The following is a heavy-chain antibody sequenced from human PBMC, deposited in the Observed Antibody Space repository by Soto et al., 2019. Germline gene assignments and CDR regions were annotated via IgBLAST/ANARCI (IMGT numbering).Heavy chain of an antibody. J-gene: IGHJ4*02. CDR1: GFTFSSYS. CDR2: ISSSSSTI. D-gene: IGHD3-22*01. Sequence: GSLRLSCAASGFTFSSYSMNWVRQAPGKGLEWVSYISSSSSTIYYADSVKGRFTISRDNAKNSLYLQMNSLRDEDTAVYYWARDDYYDTRGFLALFDYWGQGPLVTVSS. CDR3: ARDDYYDTRGFLALFDY. V-gene: IGHV3-48*02.